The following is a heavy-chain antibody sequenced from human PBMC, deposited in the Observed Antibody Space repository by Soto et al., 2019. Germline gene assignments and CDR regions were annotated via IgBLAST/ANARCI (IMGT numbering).Heavy chain of an antibody. CDR2: IIPHFGPA. J-gene: IGHJ6*02. D-gene: IGHD3-10*01. CDR3: ARGVLLDSHNYFALDV. CDR1: GDSFNNDG. V-gene: IGHV1-69*06. Sequence: QVQLVQSGAEVKKPGSSVKVSCKASGDSFNNDGVNWVRQAPGQGLEWVGGIIPHFGPAKYPQKFQGRATITADTPTISVFMVLISLTSDDTAIYYCARGVLLDSHNYFALDVCGQGTSVTVSS.